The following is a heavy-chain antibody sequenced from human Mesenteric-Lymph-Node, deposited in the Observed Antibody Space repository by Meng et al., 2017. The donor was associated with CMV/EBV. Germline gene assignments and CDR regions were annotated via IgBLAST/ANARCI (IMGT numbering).Heavy chain of an antibody. Sequence: GESLKISCAASGFTFSSYWMSWVRQAPGKGLEWVANIKQDGSEKYYVDSVKGRFTISRDNAKNSLYLQMNSLRAEDTAVYYCAREGQYYDSSGYYHYGMDVWGLGTTVTVSS. J-gene: IGHJ6*02. CDR1: GFTFSSYW. D-gene: IGHD3-22*01. CDR2: IKQDGSEK. CDR3: AREGQYYDSSGYYHYGMDV. V-gene: IGHV3-7*01.